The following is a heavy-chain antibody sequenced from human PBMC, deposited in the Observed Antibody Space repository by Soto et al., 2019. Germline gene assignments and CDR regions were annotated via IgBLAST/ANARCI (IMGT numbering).Heavy chain of an antibody. D-gene: IGHD3-9*01. J-gene: IGHJ2*01. CDR3: ARESHDILTGPPWVWYFDL. V-gene: IGHV4-34*01. Sequence: QVQLQQWGAGPLRPLETLSLTCGVSGGSFSGYYWAWIRQSPGKGLEWIGEISDRGSINYNPSLKIRWSISVDTSNNHSSLNLRSVTAADTAVYYCARESHDILTGPPWVWYFDLWGRGTRVTVSS. CDR1: GGSFSGYY. CDR2: ISDRGSI.